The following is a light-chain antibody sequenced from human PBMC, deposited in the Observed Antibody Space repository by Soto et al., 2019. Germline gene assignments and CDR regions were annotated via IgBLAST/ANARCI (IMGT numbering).Light chain of an antibody. CDR1: SSDVGGYKY. CDR3: SSYAGISNFGV. Sequence: QSALTLPPSASGSPLQSVTISCTGTSSDVGGYKYVSWYQQHPGKPPKFMIFEVNMRPSGVPDRFSGSKSGNTDSLTVSGVQAEHEAGDYCSSYAGISNFGVFRTGATLTVL. V-gene: IGLV2-8*01. CDR2: EVN. J-gene: IGLJ1*01.